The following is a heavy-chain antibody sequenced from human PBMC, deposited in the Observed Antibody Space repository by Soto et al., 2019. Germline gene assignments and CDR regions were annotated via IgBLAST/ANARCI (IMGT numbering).Heavy chain of an antibody. CDR3: ARGVYDSSGYSHVMDV. V-gene: IGHV4-59*01. Sequence: SETLSLTCTVSGGSISSYFWSWVRQPPGKGLEWIGYVHYSGSTNYNPSLKSRATMSVDTSKNQFSLKLSSVTAADTAVYYCARGVYDSSGYSHVMDVWGQGATVTVSS. CDR1: GGSISSYF. CDR2: VHYSGST. D-gene: IGHD3-22*01. J-gene: IGHJ6*02.